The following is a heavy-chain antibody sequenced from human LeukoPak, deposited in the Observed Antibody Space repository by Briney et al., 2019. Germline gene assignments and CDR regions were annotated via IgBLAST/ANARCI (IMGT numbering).Heavy chain of an antibody. J-gene: IGHJ6*03. V-gene: IGHV3-23*01. Sequence: QPGGSLRLSCAASGFTFSSYWMSWVRQAPGKGLEWVSAISGSGGSTYYADSVKGRFTIYRDNSKNTLYLHMNSLRAEDTAMYYCARDQMRPYQYYMDVWGKGTTVTVSS. CDR2: ISGSGGST. D-gene: IGHD2-2*01. CDR3: ARDQMRPYQYYMDV. CDR1: GFTFSSYW.